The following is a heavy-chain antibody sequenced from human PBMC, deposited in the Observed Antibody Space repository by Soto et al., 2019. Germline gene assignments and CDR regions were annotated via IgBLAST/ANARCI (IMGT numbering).Heavy chain of an antibody. Sequence: PGGPLRLSCAASGFTFSCYAMSWVRQAPGKGLEWVSAISGSGGSTYYADSVKGRFTISRDNSKNTLYLQMNSLRAEDTAVYYCAKDLGKDIVVVPAATGYYFDYWGQGTLVTVSS. V-gene: IGHV3-23*01. CDR1: GFTFSCYA. CDR2: ISGSGGST. D-gene: IGHD2-2*01. CDR3: AKDLGKDIVVVPAATGYYFDY. J-gene: IGHJ4*02.